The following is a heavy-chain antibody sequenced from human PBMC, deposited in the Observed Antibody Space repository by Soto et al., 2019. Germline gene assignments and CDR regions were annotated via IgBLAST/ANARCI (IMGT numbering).Heavy chain of an antibody. CDR3: ARGPGYYFDY. Sequence: PGGPLRLSCAASGFTFGIYAMHWVRQAPGKGLEYVSAISSNGGSTYYANSVKGRFTISRDNSKNTLYLQMGSLRAEDMAVYYCARGPGYYFDYWGQGT. J-gene: IGHJ4*02. V-gene: IGHV3-64*01. CDR2: ISSNGGST. CDR1: GFTFGIYA.